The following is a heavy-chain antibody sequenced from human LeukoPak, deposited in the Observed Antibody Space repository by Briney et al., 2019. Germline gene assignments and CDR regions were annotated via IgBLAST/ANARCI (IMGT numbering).Heavy chain of an antibody. CDR3: ARGARAGYNLEPFDY. V-gene: IGHV4-59*08. Sequence: SETLSLTCTVSGGSISSYYWSWIRQPPGKGLEWVGYIYYSGSTKYNPSLKSRVTISVDTSKNQFSLKLSSVTAADTAVYYCARGARAGYNLEPFDYWGQGTLVTVSS. CDR1: GGSISSYY. D-gene: IGHD5-24*01. CDR2: IYYSGST. J-gene: IGHJ4*02.